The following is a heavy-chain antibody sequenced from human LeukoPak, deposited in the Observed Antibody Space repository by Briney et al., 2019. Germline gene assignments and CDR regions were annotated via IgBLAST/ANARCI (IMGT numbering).Heavy chain of an antibody. CDR3: ARAYGDYDYYYGMDV. V-gene: IGHV4-59*01. D-gene: IGHD4-17*01. J-gene: IGHJ6*02. CDR1: GVSISSYY. CDR2: IYYSGST. Sequence: SETLSLTCTVSGVSISSYYWSWIRQPPGKGLEWIGYIYYSGSTNYNPSLKSRVTISVDTPKNQFSLKLSSVTAADTAVYYCARAYGDYDYYYGMDVWGQGTTVTVSS.